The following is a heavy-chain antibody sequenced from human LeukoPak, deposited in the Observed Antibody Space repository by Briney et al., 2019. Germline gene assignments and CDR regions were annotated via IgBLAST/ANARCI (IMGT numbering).Heavy chain of an antibody. CDR1: GYTFTGYY. D-gene: IGHD6-6*01. CDR3: ARAKTDRYSSSSWSWFDP. V-gene: IGHV1-2*06. J-gene: IGHJ5*02. Sequence: ASVKVSCKASGYTFTGYYMHWVRQAPGQGLEWMGRINPNSGGTNYAQKFQGRVTMTRDTSISTAYTELSRLRSDDTAVYYCARAKTDRYSSSSWSWFDPWGQGTLVTVSS. CDR2: INPNSGGT.